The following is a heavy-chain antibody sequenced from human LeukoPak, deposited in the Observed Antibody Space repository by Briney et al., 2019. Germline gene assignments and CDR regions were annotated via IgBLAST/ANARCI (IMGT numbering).Heavy chain of an antibody. D-gene: IGHD1-1*01. CDR2: IIPIFGTA. CDR3: AKESRYNWNDGSYSFDY. V-gene: IGHV1-69*13. J-gene: IGHJ4*02. CDR1: GGTFSSYA. Sequence: VKVSCKDSGGTFSSYAISWVRQAPGQGLEWMGGIIPIFGTANYAQKFQGRVTITADESTSTAYMELSSLRSEDTAVYYCAKESRYNWNDGSYSFDYWGQGTLVTVSS.